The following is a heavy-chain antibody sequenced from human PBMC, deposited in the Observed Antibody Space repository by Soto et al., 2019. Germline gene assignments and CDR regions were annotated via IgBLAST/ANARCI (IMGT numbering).Heavy chain of an antibody. Sequence: QVQLVQSGAEVKKPGSSVTVSCKASGGTFRSYAISWVRQAPGQGLEWRGGIIPIFGTANYAQKLQGRGTVTADAFTNAGYRDLSILISEDTAVYYCARERGIMGVAGIASNYYYSGIDVWGQGTTVTVSS. CDR2: IIPIFGTA. J-gene: IGHJ6*02. CDR3: ARERGIMGVAGIASNYYYSGIDV. CDR1: GGTFRSYA. V-gene: IGHV1-69*01. D-gene: IGHD6-19*01.